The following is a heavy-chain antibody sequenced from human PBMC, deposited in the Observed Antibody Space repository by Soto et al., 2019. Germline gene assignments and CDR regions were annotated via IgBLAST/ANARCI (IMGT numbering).Heavy chain of an antibody. CDR1: GFTFSSYA. D-gene: IGHD3-3*01. V-gene: IGHV3-23*01. CDR3: SKDNGVVISYYYYYGMDV. CDR2: ISGSGGST. Sequence: PVGSLRLSCSASGFTFSSYAMHWVRQAPGKGLEWVSAISGSGGSTYYADSVKGRFTISRDNSKNTLYLQMNSLRAADTAVYYCSKDNGVVISYYYYYGMDVWGQGTTVTVSS. J-gene: IGHJ6*02.